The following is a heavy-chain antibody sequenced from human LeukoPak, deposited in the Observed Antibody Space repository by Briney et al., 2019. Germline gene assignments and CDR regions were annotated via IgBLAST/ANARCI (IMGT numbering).Heavy chain of an antibody. D-gene: IGHD3-3*01. CDR3: ARDPTGVVIITNYYYYYMDV. CDR2: ISGSGGST. CDR1: GFTFSSYA. J-gene: IGHJ6*03. V-gene: IGHV3-23*01. Sequence: WGSLGLSCAASGFTFSSYAMSRVSQAPGKGLEWVSAISGSGGSTYYADSVKGRSTISRDNAKNSLYLQMNSLRAEDTAVYYCARDPTGVVIITNYYYYYMDVWGKGTTVTVSS.